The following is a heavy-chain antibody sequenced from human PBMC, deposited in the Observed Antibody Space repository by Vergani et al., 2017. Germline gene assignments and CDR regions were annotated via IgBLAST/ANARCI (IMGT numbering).Heavy chain of an antibody. V-gene: IGHV5-51*01. CDR2: MYPADSDT. J-gene: IGHJ4*02. Sequence: EVELVLSGPEMRKPGESLKISCKGSEYSFGNYWIGWVRQMPGKGLEWMGIMYPADSDTRYSLSFQGQVPISADKSIGTAFLQWDSLKASDTALYYCARHTTYTDSWGQGTMVTVSS. CDR1: EYSFGNYW. D-gene: IGHD1-1*01. CDR3: ARHTTYTDS.